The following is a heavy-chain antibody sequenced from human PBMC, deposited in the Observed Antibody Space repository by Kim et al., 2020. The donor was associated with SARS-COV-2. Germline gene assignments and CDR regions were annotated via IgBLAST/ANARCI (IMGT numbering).Heavy chain of an antibody. CDR1: GGSFSGYY. CDR3: ARGYSSSWYRSGRADY. V-gene: IGHV4-34*01. CDR2: INHSGST. D-gene: IGHD6-13*01. Sequence: SETLSLTCAVYGGSFSGYYWSWIRQPPGKGLVWIGEINHSGSTNYNPSLKSRVTISVDTSKNQFSLKLCSVTAADTAVYYCARGYSSSWYRSGRADYWG. J-gene: IGHJ4*01.